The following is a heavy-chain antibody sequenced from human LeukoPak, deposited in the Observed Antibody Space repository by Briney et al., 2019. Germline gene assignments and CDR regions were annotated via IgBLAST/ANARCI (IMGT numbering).Heavy chain of an antibody. CDR2: IYSGGST. CDR1: GFTVSSNY. CDR3: ARDWRGIFDP. D-gene: IGHD1-1*01. V-gene: IGHV3-66*02. J-gene: IGHJ5*02. Sequence: PGGSLRLSCAASGFTVSSNYMSWVRKAPGKGLGWVSVIYSGGSTYYADSMKGPFTIPRDNSKNTLYLQMNSLRAEDTAVYYCARDWRGIFDPWGQGTLVTVSS.